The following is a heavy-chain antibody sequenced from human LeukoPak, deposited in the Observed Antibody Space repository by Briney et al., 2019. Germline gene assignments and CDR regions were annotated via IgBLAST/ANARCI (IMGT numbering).Heavy chain of an antibody. CDR3: ARPNYYDSSGIWFFDY. CDR1: GGSISSSSYY. D-gene: IGHD3-22*01. Sequence: SETLSLTCTVSGGSISSSSYYWGWIRQPPGKGLEWIGSIYYSGSTYYNPSLKSRVTISVDTSKNQFSLKLSSVTAADTAVYYCARPNYYDSSGIWFFDYWGQGTLVTVSS. CDR2: IYYSGST. V-gene: IGHV4-39*01. J-gene: IGHJ4*02.